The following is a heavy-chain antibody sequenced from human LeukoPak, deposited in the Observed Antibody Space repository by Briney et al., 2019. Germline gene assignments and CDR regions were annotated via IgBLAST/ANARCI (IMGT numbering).Heavy chain of an antibody. D-gene: IGHD2-15*01. V-gene: IGHV3-23*01. CDR3: ASPYCSGGSCYSRLLDAFDI. J-gene: IGHJ3*02. CDR2: ISGSGGST. Sequence: PGGSLRLSCAASGFTFSSYAMSWVRQAPGKGLEWVSAISGSGGSTYYADSVKGRFTISRDNSKNTLYLQMNSLRAEDTAVYYCASPYCSGGSCYSRLLDAFDIWGQGTMVTVSS. CDR1: GFTFSSYA.